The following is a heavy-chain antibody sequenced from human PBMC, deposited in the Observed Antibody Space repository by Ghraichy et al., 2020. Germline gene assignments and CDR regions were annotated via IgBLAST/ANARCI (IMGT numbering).Heavy chain of an antibody. Sequence: GGSLRLSCAASGFSFSAYWMGWVRQAPGKGLEWVANINKDASDHNYVDSVKGRFTISRDNAKNSLYLQMNSLRVEDTAVYYCAKDPYSKSDYWGQGTLVTVSS. D-gene: IGHD6-13*01. J-gene: IGHJ4*02. CDR1: GFSFSAYW. CDR3: AKDPYSKSDY. CDR2: INKDASDH. V-gene: IGHV3-7*03.